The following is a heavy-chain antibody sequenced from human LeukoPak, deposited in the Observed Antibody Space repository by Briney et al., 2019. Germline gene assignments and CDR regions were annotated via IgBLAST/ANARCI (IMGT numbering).Heavy chain of an antibody. CDR3: AREVTMIGPFDY. D-gene: IGHD3-22*01. Sequence: GGSLRLSCAASGFTFSDYYMSWIRQAPGKGLEWVAVISYDGSNKYYADSVKGRFTISRDNSKNTLYLQMNSLRAEDTAVYYCAREVTMIGPFDYWGQGTLVTVSS. CDR2: ISYDGSNK. V-gene: IGHV3-30*03. CDR1: GFTFSDYY. J-gene: IGHJ4*02.